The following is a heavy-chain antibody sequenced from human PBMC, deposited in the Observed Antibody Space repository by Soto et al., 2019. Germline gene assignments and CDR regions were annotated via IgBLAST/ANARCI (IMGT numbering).Heavy chain of an antibody. D-gene: IGHD4-17*01. CDR2: IIPIFGTA. CDR3: ARRTTVTTGWFDP. CDR1: GGTFSSYA. Sequence: SVKVSFKACGGTFSSYAISWLRQAPGQGLEWMGGIIPIFGTANYAQKFQGRVTITADKSASTAYMELSSLRSEDTAVYYCARRTTVTTGWFDPWGQGTLVTVSS. J-gene: IGHJ5*02. V-gene: IGHV1-69*06.